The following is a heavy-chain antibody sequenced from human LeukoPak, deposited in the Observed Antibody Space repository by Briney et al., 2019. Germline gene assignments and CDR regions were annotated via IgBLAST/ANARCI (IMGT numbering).Heavy chain of an antibody. V-gene: IGHV3-74*01. CDR1: GFTFSSYW. CDR3: YGANAEH. D-gene: IGHD4-23*01. J-gene: IGHJ1*01. CDR2: IYTDGSYT. Sequence: PGGSLRLSCSASGFTFSSYWMHWVRQAPGKGLVWVSGIYTDGSYTSYADSVKGRFTISRDNAKNTLYLQMNSLRVEDTAVYYCYGANAEHWGQGTLVTVSS.